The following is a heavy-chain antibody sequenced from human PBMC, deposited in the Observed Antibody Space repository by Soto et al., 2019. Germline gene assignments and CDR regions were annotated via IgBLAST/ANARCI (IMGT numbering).Heavy chain of an antibody. CDR1: GFTFSSYG. V-gene: IGHV3-33*01. D-gene: IGHD2-2*01. Sequence: QVQLVESGGGVVQPGRSLRLSCAASGFTFSSYGMHWVRQAPGKGLEWVAVIWYDGSNKYYADSVKGRFTISRDNSKNTLYLQMNSLRAEDTAVYYCARGLGYCSSTSCYFDYYYYYGMDVWGQGTTVTVSS. CDR3: ARGLGYCSSTSCYFDYYYYYGMDV. J-gene: IGHJ6*02. CDR2: IWYDGSNK.